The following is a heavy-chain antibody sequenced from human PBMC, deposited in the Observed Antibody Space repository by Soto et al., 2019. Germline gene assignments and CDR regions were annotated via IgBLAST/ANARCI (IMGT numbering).Heavy chain of an antibody. J-gene: IGHJ4*02. CDR1: GGSFSGYY. Sequence: QVQLQQWGAGLLKPSETLSLTCAVYGGSFSGYYWSWIRQPPGKGLEWMGESNPSGSTNYNPSLKSRVTISVDTSKNQFSLKLSSVTAADTAVYYCAGDRAINYYGPKAPFDYWGQGTLVTVSS. V-gene: IGHV4-34*01. D-gene: IGHD3-10*01. CDR2: SNPSGST. CDR3: AGDRAINYYGPKAPFDY.